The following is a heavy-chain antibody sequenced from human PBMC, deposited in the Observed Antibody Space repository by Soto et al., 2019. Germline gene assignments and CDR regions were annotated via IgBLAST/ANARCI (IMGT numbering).Heavy chain of an antibody. V-gene: IGHV3-23*01. D-gene: IGHD2-8*01. J-gene: IGHJ4*02. Sequence: PGGSLKLSCASSGFTVSSYAMSWVRQAPGKGLEWVSAISGSGGSTYYADSVKGRFTISRDNSKNTLYLQMNSLRAEDTAVYYCAKGIQDIVLMVYAIHATIFDYWGQGTLVTGSS. CDR3: AKGIQDIVLMVYAIHATIFDY. CDR2: ISGSGGST. CDR1: GFTVSSYA.